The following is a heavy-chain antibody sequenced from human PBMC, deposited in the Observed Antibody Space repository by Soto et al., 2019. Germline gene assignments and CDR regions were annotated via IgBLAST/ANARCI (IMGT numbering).Heavy chain of an antibody. Sequence: EVQLVQSGGGLVKPGGSFRLSCAASGFTFSNSWMNWVRQAPGKGLEWVGRTKSKSDGETTDYAAPEKGRFTVPRDDSKSTLYLQMNSLKTENTAVYYSTTIFRWGQGTLVTVSS. CDR1: GFTFSNSW. J-gene: IGHJ4*02. V-gene: IGHV3-15*01. CDR2: TKSKSDGETT. CDR3: TTIFR.